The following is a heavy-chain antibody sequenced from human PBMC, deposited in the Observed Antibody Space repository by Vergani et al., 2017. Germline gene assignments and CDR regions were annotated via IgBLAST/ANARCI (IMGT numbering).Heavy chain of an antibody. CDR2: FDPEHGEV. CDR1: GYSLTILT. V-gene: IGHV1-24*01. Sequence: QVQLVQSGSEVRKPGASVKVSCQVSGYSLTILTIHWVRPAPGKGLEWMGGFDPEHGEVTFAHHIQGRVTMTEDRSTDTTYMELSSLRPADTDLYYCGIVTGYCDRSGYYVYYWGQGTLVTVSS. CDR3: GIVTGYCDRSGYYVYY. J-gene: IGHJ4*02. D-gene: IGHD3-22*01.